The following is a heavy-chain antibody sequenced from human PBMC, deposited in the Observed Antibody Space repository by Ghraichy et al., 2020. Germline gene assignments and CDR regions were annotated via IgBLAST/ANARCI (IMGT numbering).Heavy chain of an antibody. CDR1: GGSISSGGYY. J-gene: IGHJ4*02. CDR3: ARASSSPRFDY. D-gene: IGHD6-6*01. V-gene: IGHV4-31*01. Sequence: SETLSLTCTVSGGSISSGGYYWSWIRQHPGKGLEWIGYTYNSGSTYYNPSLKSPVTISVDTSKNQFSLKLNSVTAADTAVYYCARASSSPRFDYWGQGTLVTVSS. CDR2: TYNSGST.